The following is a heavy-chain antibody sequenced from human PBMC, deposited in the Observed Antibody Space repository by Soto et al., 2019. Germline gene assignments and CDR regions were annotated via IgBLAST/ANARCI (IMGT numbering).Heavy chain of an antibody. J-gene: IGHJ4*02. V-gene: IGHV3-74*01. CDR1: GGTCISYW. Sequence: VGSLRLSCAASGGTCISYWMRWVRQAPGKGLVWVSRINSDGSSTSYADSVKGRFTISRDNAKNTLYLQMNSLRAEDTAVYYCARVVSYYYGSGSYSYFDYWGQGTLVTVSS. CDR2: INSDGSST. D-gene: IGHD3-10*01. CDR3: ARVVSYYYGSGSYSYFDY.